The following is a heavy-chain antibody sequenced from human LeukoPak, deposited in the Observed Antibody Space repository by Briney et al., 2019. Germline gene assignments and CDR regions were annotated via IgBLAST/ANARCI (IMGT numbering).Heavy chain of an antibody. V-gene: IGHV4-61*01. J-gene: IGHJ6*03. Sequence: SETLSLTCTVSGGSISGSYYWSWIRQPPGKGLEWIGYIYYSGSTNYNPSLKSRVTISVDTSKNQFSLKLSSVTAADTAVYYCARASGDIYYYYYYMDVWGKGTTVTISS. CDR3: ARASGDIYYYYYYMDV. CDR1: GGSISGSYY. CDR2: IYYSGST. D-gene: IGHD4-17*01.